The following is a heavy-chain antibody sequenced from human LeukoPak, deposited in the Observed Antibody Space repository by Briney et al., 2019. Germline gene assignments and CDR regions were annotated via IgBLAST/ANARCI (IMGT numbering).Heavy chain of an antibody. V-gene: IGHV4-39*01. D-gene: IGHD3-10*01. J-gene: IGHJ4*02. Sequence: SETLSLTCIVSGGSISRSGYYWAWIRQPPGKGLEWIGNIYYSGSTYYSPSLKSRLTISVDTSKNQFSLKLSSVTAADTAVYYCARGQNPRLNAYGSGSYYRISRELLYFDYWGQGTLVTVSS. CDR2: IYYSGST. CDR1: GGSISRSGYY. CDR3: ARGQNPRLNAYGSGSYYRISRELLYFDY.